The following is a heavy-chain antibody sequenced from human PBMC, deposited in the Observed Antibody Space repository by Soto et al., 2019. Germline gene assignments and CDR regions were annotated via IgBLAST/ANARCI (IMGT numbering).Heavy chain of an antibody. CDR1: GVSISSNYY. V-gene: IGHV4-4*02. J-gene: IGHJ4*02. CDR3: VRSFGWYAIDY. D-gene: IGHD6-19*01. Sequence: QVLLQESGPGLVQPSGTLSLSCAVSGVSISSNYYWGWVRQSPGKGLEWLGDISHIGSVNYSPSLMRRVTISMDSSENQFSLKLNSVTAADTAVYYCVRSFGWYAIDYWGQGTLVIVSS. CDR2: ISHIGSV.